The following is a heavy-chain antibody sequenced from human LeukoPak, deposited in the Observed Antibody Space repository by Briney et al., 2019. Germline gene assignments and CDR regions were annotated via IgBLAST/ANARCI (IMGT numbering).Heavy chain of an antibody. D-gene: IGHD6-19*01. CDR1: GGSISSSSYY. Sequence: PSETLSLTCTVSGGSISSSSYYWGWIRQPPGKGLEWIGSIYYSGSTYYNPSLKSRVTISVDTSKNQFSLKLSSVTAADTAVYYCASTSGWYTDWFDPWGQGTLVTVSS. J-gene: IGHJ5*02. V-gene: IGHV4-39*07. CDR3: ASTSGWYTDWFDP. CDR2: IYYSGST.